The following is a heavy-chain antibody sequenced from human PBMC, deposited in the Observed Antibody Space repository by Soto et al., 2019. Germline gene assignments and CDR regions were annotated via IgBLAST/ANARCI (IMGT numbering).Heavy chain of an antibody. CDR3: ARAKDVGSYSPFDP. J-gene: IGHJ5*02. CDR2: ISTRSNSI. V-gene: IGHV3-48*02. CDR1: GFTFSSYS. D-gene: IGHD1-26*01. Sequence: EEQLVESGGGLVQPGGSLRLSCAASGFTFSSYSMNWVRQAPGKGLEWVSYISTRSNSIYYGDSVKGRFTISRDNARNSLFLQMNSLRDEDTAVYFCARAKDVGSYSPFDPWGQGTLVTVSS.